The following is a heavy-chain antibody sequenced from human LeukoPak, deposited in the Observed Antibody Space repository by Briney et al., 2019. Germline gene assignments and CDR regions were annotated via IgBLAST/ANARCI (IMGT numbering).Heavy chain of an antibody. CDR1: GYAFTSYE. CDR2: MNPNSGNT. D-gene: IGHD3-3*01. Sequence: GASVKLSCKASGYAFTSYEINWLRQATGQRLEWMGGMNPNSGNTGYAKKFQGRVTMTRNTSISTAYMELSRLRSEAADVYYCGRSGEVVFDYWGQGTLVTVSS. V-gene: IGHV1-8*01. CDR3: GRSGEVVFDY. J-gene: IGHJ4*02.